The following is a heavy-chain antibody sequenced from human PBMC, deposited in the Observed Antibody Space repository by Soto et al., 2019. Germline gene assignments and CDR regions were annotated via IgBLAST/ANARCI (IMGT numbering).Heavy chain of an antibody. CDR1: GGTFSSYA. CDR3: ARDPRGRDYAFWRGYYDY. CDR2: IIPVFGTA. Sequence: QVQLVQSGAEVKKPGSSVKVSCKASGGTFSSYAITWVRQAPGQGLEWMGGIIPVFGTAKYAQKFQGSVTITADKSTTRAYLELSSLRSEDTAVYYCARDPRGRDYAFWRGYYDYWGQGTLVTVSS. D-gene: IGHD3-3*01. J-gene: IGHJ4*02. V-gene: IGHV1-69*06.